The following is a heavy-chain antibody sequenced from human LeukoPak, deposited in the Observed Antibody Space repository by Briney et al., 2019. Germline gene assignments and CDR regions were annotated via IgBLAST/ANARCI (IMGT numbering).Heavy chain of an antibody. CDR2: IKSKTDGGTT. CDR3: VRRRSGYFDY. Sequence: PGGSLRLSCAASGFTFSNAYMCWVRQAPGKGLEWVGRIKSKTDGGTTDYAAPVKGRFTISRDDSKNTLYLQMNSLKTEDTAVYYCVRRRSGYFDYWGQGTLVTVSS. J-gene: IGHJ4*02. D-gene: IGHD3-22*01. V-gene: IGHV3-15*01. CDR1: GFTFSNAY.